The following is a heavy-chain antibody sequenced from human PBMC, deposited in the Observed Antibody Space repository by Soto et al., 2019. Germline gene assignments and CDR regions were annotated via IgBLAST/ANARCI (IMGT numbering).Heavy chain of an antibody. J-gene: IGHJ4*02. D-gene: IGHD3-22*01. V-gene: IGHV3-33*01. CDR3: ARDSETYYRGGYDNSGLAY. Sequence: PGGSLRLSCAASGFTCNNYGLYWVRQAPGKGLDWVALIWYDGSDKHYADSVKGRFTISRDMSKNTVYLQMNSVRAEDTAVYYCARDSETYYRGGYDNSGLAYWGQGTLVTVSS. CDR2: IWYDGSDK. CDR1: GFTCNNYG.